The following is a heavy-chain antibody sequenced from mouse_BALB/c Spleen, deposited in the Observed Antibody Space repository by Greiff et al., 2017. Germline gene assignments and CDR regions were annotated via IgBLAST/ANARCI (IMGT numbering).Heavy chain of an antibody. V-gene: IGHV5-17*02. Sequence: EVMLVESGGGLVQPGGSRKLSCAASGFTFSSFGMHWVRQAPEKGLEWVAYISSGSSTIYYGDTVKGRFTISRDNPKNTLFLQMTSLRSEDTAMYYCAKFGPYYAMDYWGQGTSVTVSS. CDR3: AKFGPYYAMDY. CDR1: GFTFSSFG. J-gene: IGHJ4*01. CDR2: ISSGSSTI.